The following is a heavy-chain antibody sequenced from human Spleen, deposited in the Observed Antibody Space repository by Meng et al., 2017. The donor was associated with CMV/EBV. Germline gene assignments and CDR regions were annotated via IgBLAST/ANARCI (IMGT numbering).Heavy chain of an antibody. V-gene: IGHV3-7*01. CDR1: GFTFSSYW. CDR2: IKQDGSEK. D-gene: IGHD6-13*01. J-gene: IGHJ4*02. CDR3: VREAYSTNWNPFDY. Sequence: GESLKISCAASGFTFSSYWMSWVRQAPGKGLEWVANIKQDGSEKYYVDSVKGRFTISRDNAKNSLYLQMNSLRAEDTAVYYCVREAYSTNWNPFDYWGQGTLVTVSS.